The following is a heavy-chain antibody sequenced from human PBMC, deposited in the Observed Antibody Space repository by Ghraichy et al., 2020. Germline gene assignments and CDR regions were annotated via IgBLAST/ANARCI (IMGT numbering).Heavy chain of an antibody. CDR1: GFTFSSYS. Sequence: GGSLRLSCAASGFTFSSYSMNWVRQAPGKGLEWVSSISSSSSYIYYADSVKGRFTISRDNAKNSLYLQMNSLRAEDTAVYYCARPRRDGYNDAFDFWGQGKMVTVSS. J-gene: IGHJ3*01. CDR2: ISSSSSYI. V-gene: IGHV3-21*01. CDR3: ARPRRDGYNDAFDF. D-gene: IGHD5-24*01.